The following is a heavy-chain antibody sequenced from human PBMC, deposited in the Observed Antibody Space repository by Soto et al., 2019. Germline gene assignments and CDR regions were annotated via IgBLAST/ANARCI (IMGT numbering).Heavy chain of an antibody. J-gene: IGHJ4*02. V-gene: IGHV4-61*01. CDR2: VYYSGTT. Sequence: NPSETMSLTCSVPGGSVNNKTYYWSWIRQPPGKRLEWIGYVYYSGTTNYNPSLKSRVTISIDMSKNQFALRLSSVTAADTALYYCARTTAVPNTPRSRYFFDFWGQGTLVTVSS. CDR1: GGSVNNKTYY. D-gene: IGHD3-9*01. CDR3: ARTTAVPNTPRSRYFFDF.